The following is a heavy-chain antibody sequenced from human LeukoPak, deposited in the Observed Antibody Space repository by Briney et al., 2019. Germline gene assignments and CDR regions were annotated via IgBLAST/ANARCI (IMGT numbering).Heavy chain of an antibody. Sequence: SETLSLSCTVSGGSISSGRYYWNWIRQHPGKGLEWIGFIYYSGSTNYNPSLKSRVIISLDTSKNQFSLKLSSVTAADTAVYHCARADYDILTGYYLDYWGQGTLVTVSS. J-gene: IGHJ4*02. CDR1: GGSISSGRYY. CDR2: IYYSGST. D-gene: IGHD3-9*01. V-gene: IGHV4-31*03. CDR3: ARADYDILTGYYLDY.